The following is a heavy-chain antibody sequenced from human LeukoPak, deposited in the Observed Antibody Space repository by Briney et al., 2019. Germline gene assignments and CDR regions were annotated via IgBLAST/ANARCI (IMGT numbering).Heavy chain of an antibody. CDR1: GGSTSSYY. CDR3: ARQDFQFLFGAFDI. Sequence: SETLSLTCTVSGGSTSSYYWSWIRQPPGKGLEWIGYIYYSGSTNYNPSLKSRVTISVDTSKNQFSLKLSSVTAADTALYYCARQDFQFLFGAFDIWGQGTMVTVSS. V-gene: IGHV4-59*08. J-gene: IGHJ3*02. CDR2: IYYSGST. D-gene: IGHD3-3*01.